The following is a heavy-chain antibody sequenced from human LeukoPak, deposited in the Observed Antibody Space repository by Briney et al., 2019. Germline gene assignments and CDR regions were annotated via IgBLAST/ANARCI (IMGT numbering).Heavy chain of an antibody. Sequence: SETLSLTCAVSGGSFSGYYWSWIRQPPGKGLEWIGEINHSGSTNYNPSLKSRVTISVDTSKNQFSLKLSSVTAADTAVYYCARGVYDSSGYLYYFDCWGEGTLVTVSS. CDR1: GGSFSGYY. CDR2: INHSGST. V-gene: IGHV4-34*01. J-gene: IGHJ4*02. CDR3: ARGVYDSSGYLYYFDC. D-gene: IGHD3-22*01.